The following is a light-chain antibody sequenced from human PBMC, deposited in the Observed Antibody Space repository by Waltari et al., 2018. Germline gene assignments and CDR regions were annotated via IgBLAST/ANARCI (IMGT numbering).Light chain of an antibody. J-gene: IGLJ2*01. V-gene: IGLV2-8*01. CDR1: STDIGAYNY. CDR2: EVS. CDR3: SSYAGRNNLQVV. Sequence: QSALTQPPYASGSPGQLVPTSCPGTSTDIGAYNYVSWYQKHPGKAPKLMIYEVSKRAAGVPDRFSGSKSGNPASLTVSGLQAEDEADYYCSSYAGRNNLQVVFGGGTKLTVL.